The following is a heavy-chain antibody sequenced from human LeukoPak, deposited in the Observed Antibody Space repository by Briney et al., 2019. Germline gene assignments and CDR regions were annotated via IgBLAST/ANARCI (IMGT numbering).Heavy chain of an antibody. V-gene: IGHV4-39*07. Sequence: PSETLSLTCTVSGGSITSSSYYWGWIRQPPGKGLEWIGGIYYSGSTYYNPSLKSRVTISVDTSKNQFSLKLSSVTAADTAVYFCAREGGLQHHFDYWGQGTLVTVSS. CDR3: AREGGLQHHFDY. CDR2: IYYSGST. J-gene: IGHJ4*02. CDR1: GGSITSSSYY. D-gene: IGHD4-11*01.